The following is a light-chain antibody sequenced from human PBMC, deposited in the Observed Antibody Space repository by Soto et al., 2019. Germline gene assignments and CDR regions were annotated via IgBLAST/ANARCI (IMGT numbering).Light chain of an antibody. V-gene: IGLV2-14*01. CDR3: SSYTDTSPWV. J-gene: IGLJ3*02. CDR2: EVS. Sequence: QSALTQPASVSGSPGQSITISCTGTSSDVGAYDCVSWYQQDPGKAPKLMIYEVSNRPSGVSNRFSGSKSGNTASLTISGLQAEDEADYYCSSYTDTSPWVFGGGTKVTVL. CDR1: SSDVGAYDC.